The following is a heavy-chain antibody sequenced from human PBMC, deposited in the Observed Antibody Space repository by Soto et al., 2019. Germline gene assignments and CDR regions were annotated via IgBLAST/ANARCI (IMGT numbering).Heavy chain of an antibody. J-gene: IGHJ4*02. CDR3: ARVRVDSSGYYQAN. V-gene: IGHV1-2*02. Sequence: ASVKVSCKASGYTFTGYYMHWVRQAPGQGLEWMGWINPNSGGTFYAQEFQGRVIMTRDTSISTAYMEVSSLTSDDTAVYYCARVRVDSSGYYQANWGQGTLVTSPQ. CDR2: INPNSGGT. D-gene: IGHD3-22*01. CDR1: GYTFTGYY.